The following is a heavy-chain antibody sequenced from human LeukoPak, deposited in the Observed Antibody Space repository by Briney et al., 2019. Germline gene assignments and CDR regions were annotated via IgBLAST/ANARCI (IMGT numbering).Heavy chain of an antibody. CDR3: AKLGLRYFFDY. CDR2: VSGSGGST. V-gene: IGHV3-23*01. D-gene: IGHD3-3*01. CDR1: GFTFSSYA. Sequence: GGSLRLPCAASGFTFSSYAMSWVRQAPGKGLEWVSAVSGSGGSTYYADSVKGRFTISRDNSKNSLYLQMNSLRAEDTAVYYCAKLGLRYFFDYWGQGTLVTVSS. J-gene: IGHJ4*02.